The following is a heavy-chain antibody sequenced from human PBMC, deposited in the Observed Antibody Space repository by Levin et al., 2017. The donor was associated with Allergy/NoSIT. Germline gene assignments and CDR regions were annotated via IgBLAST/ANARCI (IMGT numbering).Heavy chain of an antibody. V-gene: IGHV3-30*18. Sequence: GGSLRLSCAASGFTFSSYGMHWVRQAPGKGLEWVAVISYDGSNKYYADSVKGRFTISRDNSKNTLYLQMNSLRAEDTAVYYCAKEAGYSSGWPLPIDYWGQGTLVTVSS. CDR2: ISYDGSNK. CDR1: GFTFSSYG. J-gene: IGHJ4*02. CDR3: AKEAGYSSGWPLPIDY. D-gene: IGHD6-19*01.